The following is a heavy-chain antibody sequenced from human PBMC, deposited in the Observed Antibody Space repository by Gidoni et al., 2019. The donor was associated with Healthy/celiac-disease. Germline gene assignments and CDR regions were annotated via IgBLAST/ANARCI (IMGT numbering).Heavy chain of an antibody. Sequence: QVQLVESGVGVVQPGRSLRLSCASSGFTFSSYGMHWVRQARGKGLEWVAVISYDGSNKYYADSVKGRFTISRDNSKNTLYLQMNSLRAEETAVYYCAKDHHDAFDIWGQGTMVTVSS. J-gene: IGHJ3*02. CDR2: ISYDGSNK. CDR3: AKDHHDAFDI. CDR1: GFTFSSYG. V-gene: IGHV3-30*18.